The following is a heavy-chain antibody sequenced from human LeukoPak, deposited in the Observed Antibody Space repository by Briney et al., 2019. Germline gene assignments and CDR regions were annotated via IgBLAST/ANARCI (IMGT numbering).Heavy chain of an antibody. D-gene: IGHD5-24*01. CDR1: GGSISSSSYH. J-gene: IGHJ4*02. V-gene: IGHV4-39*01. CDR2: IYYSGSN. Sequence: SETLSLTCTVSGGSISSSSYHWGWIRQPPGKGLEWIGTIYYSGSNFDNPALKSRVTISVDTSKNQFSLKLSSVTAADTAVYYCARHRSGWLQSSFDYWGQGTLVTVSS. CDR3: ARHRSGWLQSSFDY.